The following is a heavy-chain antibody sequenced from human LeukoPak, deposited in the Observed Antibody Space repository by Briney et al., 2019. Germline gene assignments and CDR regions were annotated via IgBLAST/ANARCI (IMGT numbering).Heavy chain of an antibody. J-gene: IGHJ4*02. D-gene: IGHD1-26*01. V-gene: IGHV6-1*01. CDR3: ARDPVGGSTIFDY. CDR1: GDIVSSNSAA. Sequence: SQTLSLTCASPGDIVSSNSAAWNWSRQSPSRGLEWLGRTYYRSKWYYDYAVAVKSRISINPDTSKNQFSLQLSSVTPEDTAVYYCARDPVGGSTIFDYWGQGTLVTVSS. CDR2: TYYRSKWYY.